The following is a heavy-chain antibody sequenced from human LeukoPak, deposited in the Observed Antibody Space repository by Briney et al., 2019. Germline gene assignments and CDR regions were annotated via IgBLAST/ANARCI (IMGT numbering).Heavy chain of an antibody. CDR1: GFTFISYA. V-gene: IGHV3-23*01. Sequence: GGSLTLSCASSGFTFISYAMSWVRQAPGRGRDWVSAISDSGGSNYYADCVQGRFTISRDNYKNTLYLKMHSLRAEDTAVYSCAKDSVAGTRVPFDYWGQGNLVTVSS. CDR3: AKDSVAGTRVPFDY. CDR2: ISDSGGSN. D-gene: IGHD6-19*01. J-gene: IGHJ4*02.